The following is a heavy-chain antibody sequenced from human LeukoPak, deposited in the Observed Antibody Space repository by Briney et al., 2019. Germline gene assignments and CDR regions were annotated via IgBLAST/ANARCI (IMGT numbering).Heavy chain of an antibody. CDR1: GYTFTGYY. J-gene: IGHJ4*02. CDR3: AREEEGRYYDILTGYFDY. V-gene: IGHV1-2*02. D-gene: IGHD3-9*01. Sequence: ASVKVSCKASGYTFTGYYMHWVRQAPGQGLEGMGWINPNSGGTNYAQKFQGRVNMTRDTSISTAYMELSRLRSDDTAVYYCAREEEGRYYDILTGYFDYWDQGTLVTVSS. CDR2: INPNSGGT.